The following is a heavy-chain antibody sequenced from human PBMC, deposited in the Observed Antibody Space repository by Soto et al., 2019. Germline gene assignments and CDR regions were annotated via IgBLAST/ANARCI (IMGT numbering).Heavy chain of an antibody. Sequence: SETLSLTCTVSGGSISSSSYYWGWIRQPPGKGLEWIGSIYYSGSTYYNPSLKSRVTISVDTSKNQFSLKLSSVTAADTAVYYCARPAPYSSSWYAIDYWGQGTLVTVSS. J-gene: IGHJ4*02. CDR1: GGSISSSSYY. V-gene: IGHV4-39*01. CDR3: ARPAPYSSSWYAIDY. CDR2: IYYSGST. D-gene: IGHD6-13*01.